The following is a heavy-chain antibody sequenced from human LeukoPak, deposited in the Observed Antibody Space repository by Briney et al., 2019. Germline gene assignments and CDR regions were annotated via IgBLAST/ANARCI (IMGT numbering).Heavy chain of an antibody. V-gene: IGHV6-1*01. D-gene: IGHD2-2*01. J-gene: IGHJ4*02. CDR3: ARSSSSIGKLFDY. Sequence: SQTLSLTCAISGDSFSSNSAAWNWLRQSPARGLEWLGRTYYRSKWCNDYAVSVKSRITIHPDTSKNQFSLQLNSVTPEDTAVYYCARSSSSIGKLFDYWGQGTLVTVSS. CDR2: TYYRSKWCN. CDR1: GDSFSSNSAA.